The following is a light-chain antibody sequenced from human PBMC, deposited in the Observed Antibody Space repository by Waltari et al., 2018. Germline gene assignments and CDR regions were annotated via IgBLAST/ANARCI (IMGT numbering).Light chain of an antibody. CDR3: NSYAGSSSWV. CDR2: DVS. V-gene: IGLV2-14*01. CDR1: SSDVGFYTH. J-gene: IGLJ3*02. Sequence: QSALTQPASVSGSHGQSITISCTGTSSDVGFYTHVSWYQQHPGKAPKLMIYDVSERPSGVSNRFSGSKSGNTASLTISGLQAEDEADYYCNSYAGSSSWVFGGGTKLTVL.